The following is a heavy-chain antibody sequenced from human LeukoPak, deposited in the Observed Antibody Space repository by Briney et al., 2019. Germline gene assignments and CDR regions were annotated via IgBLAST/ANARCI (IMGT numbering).Heavy chain of an antibody. V-gene: IGHV3-23*01. J-gene: IGHJ6*03. Sequence: SGGSLRLSCAASGFTFSSYAMSRVRQAPGKGLEWVSAISGSGGSTYYADSVKGRFTISRDNSNNTLYLQMNSLRAEDTAVYYCAKPTIQYYYMDVWGKGTTVTVSS. CDR1: GFTFSSYA. CDR2: ISGSGGST. D-gene: IGHD5-18*01. CDR3: AKPTIQYYYMDV.